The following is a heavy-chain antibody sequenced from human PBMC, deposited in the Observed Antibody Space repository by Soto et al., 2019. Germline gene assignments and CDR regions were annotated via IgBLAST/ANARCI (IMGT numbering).Heavy chain of an antibody. CDR2: IYPGDSDT. CDR3: ARFLSEAYYDFWSGYQYYYYGMDV. D-gene: IGHD3-3*01. CDR1: GYSFTSYW. J-gene: IGHJ6*02. Sequence: PGESLKISCKGSGYSFTSYWIGWVRQMPGKGLEWMGIIYPGDSDTRYSPSFQGQVTISADKSIITAYLQWSSLKASDTAMYYCARFLSEAYYDFWSGYQYYYYGMDVWGQGTTVTVSS. V-gene: IGHV5-51*01.